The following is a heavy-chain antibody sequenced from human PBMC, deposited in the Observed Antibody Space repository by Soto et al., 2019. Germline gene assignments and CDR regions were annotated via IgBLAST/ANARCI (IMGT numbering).Heavy chain of an antibody. CDR3: AKSGSHSYFDY. Sequence: PGGSLRLSCAASAFTFGSYAMSWVRQAPGKGLEWVSAISASGGNTYYADSVKGRFTISRGNSKNTLYLQMNSLRVEDTAVYYCAKSGSHSYFDYWGQGTLVTVSS. CDR1: AFTFGSYA. D-gene: IGHD3-10*01. V-gene: IGHV3-23*01. CDR2: ISASGGNT. J-gene: IGHJ4*02.